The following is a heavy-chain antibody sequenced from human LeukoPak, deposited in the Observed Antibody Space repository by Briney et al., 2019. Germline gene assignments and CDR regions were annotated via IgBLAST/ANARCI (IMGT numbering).Heavy chain of an antibody. V-gene: IGHV4-39*01. CDR2: IYYSGRT. Sequence: SETLSLTCTVSGGSISSSSYYWGWIRQPPGKGLGWFVSIYYSGRTYYKPSLKSRVTISVETSKNQFSLKLSSVTAADTAVYYCARQWVTTVVTSYFDYWGQGTLVTVSS. CDR3: ARQWVTTVVTSYFDY. CDR1: GGSISSSSYY. D-gene: IGHD4-23*01. J-gene: IGHJ4*02.